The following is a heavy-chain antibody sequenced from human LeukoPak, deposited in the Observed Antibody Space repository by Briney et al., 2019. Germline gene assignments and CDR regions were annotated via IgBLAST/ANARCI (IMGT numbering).Heavy chain of an antibody. Sequence: GESLKISCKGSGYNLTSYWIGWVRQMPGEGLDWMGIIYPADSDTTYSPSFQGQVTISADKSISTAYLQWSSLKASDTAMYYCARQATATTPTDNWGQGTLVTVSS. J-gene: IGHJ4*02. V-gene: IGHV5-51*01. CDR3: ARQATATTPTDN. D-gene: IGHD1-14*01. CDR1: GYNLTSYW. CDR2: IYPADSDT.